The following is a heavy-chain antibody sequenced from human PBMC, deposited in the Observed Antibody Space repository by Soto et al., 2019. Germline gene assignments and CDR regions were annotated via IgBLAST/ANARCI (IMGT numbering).Heavy chain of an antibody. Sequence: VSCKASGYTFTGYYMHWVRQAPGQGLEWMGWINPNSGGTNYAQKFQGRVTMTRDTSISTAYMELSRLRSDDTAVYYCARDFIWFGELSHYYYYYGMDVWGQGTTVTVYS. CDR1: GYTFTGYY. J-gene: IGHJ6*02. CDR3: ARDFIWFGELSHYYYYYGMDV. CDR2: INPNSGGT. D-gene: IGHD3-10*01. V-gene: IGHV1-2*02.